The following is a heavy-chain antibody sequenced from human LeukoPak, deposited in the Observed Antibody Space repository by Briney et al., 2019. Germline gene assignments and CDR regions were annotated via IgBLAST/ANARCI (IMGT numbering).Heavy chain of an antibody. CDR2: IYYSGST. D-gene: IGHD3-22*01. CDR3: ASYSYYYDSSGYFDY. CDR1: GGSISRYY. J-gene: IGHJ4*02. Sequence: SETLSLTCTVSGGSISRYYWSWIRQPPGKGLEWIGYIYYSGSTNYNPSLKSRVTISVDTSKNQFSLKLSSVTAADTAVYYCASYSYYYDSSGYFDYWGQGTLVTVSS. V-gene: IGHV4-59*01.